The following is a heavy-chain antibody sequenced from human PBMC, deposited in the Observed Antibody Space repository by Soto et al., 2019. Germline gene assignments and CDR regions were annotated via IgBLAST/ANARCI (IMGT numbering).Heavy chain of an antibody. Sequence: GESLKISCKGSGYSFTSYWIGWVRQMPGKGLEWMGIIYPGDSDTRYSPSFQGQVTISADKSISTAYLQWSSLKASDTAMYYCARCPEQPPSPTGYYYYYMDVWGKGTTVTVSS. V-gene: IGHV5-51*01. D-gene: IGHD6-13*01. J-gene: IGHJ6*03. CDR1: GYSFTSYW. CDR2: IYPGDSDT. CDR3: ARCPEQPPSPTGYYYYYMDV.